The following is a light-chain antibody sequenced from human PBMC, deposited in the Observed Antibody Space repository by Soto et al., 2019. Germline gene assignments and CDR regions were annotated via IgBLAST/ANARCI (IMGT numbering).Light chain of an antibody. CDR1: QGISSS. J-gene: IGKJ2*01. CDR2: AAS. Sequence: DIQLTQSPSFLSASVGDRVTITCRASQGISSSLAWYQQEPGKAPKLLIYAASTLQSGVPSRFSGSVSGTEFTLTISSLQPEDFATYYCQQSSSTPRTFGQGTKLEIK. CDR3: QQSSSTPRT. V-gene: IGKV1-9*01.